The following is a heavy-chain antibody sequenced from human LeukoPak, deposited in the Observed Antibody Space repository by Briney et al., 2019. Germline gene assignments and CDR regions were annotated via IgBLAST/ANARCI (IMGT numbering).Heavy chain of an antibody. CDR1: GFTFSSGY. Sequence: GGSLRLSCAVSGFTFSSGYMHWVRQPPGKGPVWDSRISSDGSNTIYADSVKGRFTISRDDARNTLYLQMNSLRDADTAVYYCARYTGGGVYWGQGTLVTVSS. V-gene: IGHV3-74*01. J-gene: IGHJ4*02. CDR2: ISSDGSNT. CDR3: ARYTGGGVY. D-gene: IGHD2-2*02.